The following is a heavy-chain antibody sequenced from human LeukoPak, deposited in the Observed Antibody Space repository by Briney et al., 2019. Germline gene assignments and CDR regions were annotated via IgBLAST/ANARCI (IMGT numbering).Heavy chain of an antibody. CDR3: ARAINGELLPFDY. CDR2: IYYSGST. CDR1: GGSISSYY. D-gene: IGHD3-10*01. V-gene: IGHV4-59*08. J-gene: IGHJ4*02. Sequence: SETLSLTCTVSGGSISSYYWSWIRQPPGKGLEWIGYIYYSGSTNYNPSLKSRVTISVDTSKNQFSLKLSSVTAADTAVYYCARAINGELLPFDYWGQGTLVTVSS.